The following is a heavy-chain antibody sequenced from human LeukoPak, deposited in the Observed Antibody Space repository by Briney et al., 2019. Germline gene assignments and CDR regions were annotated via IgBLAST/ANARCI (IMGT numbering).Heavy chain of an antibody. V-gene: IGHV1-69*01. D-gene: IGHD3-22*01. J-gene: IGHJ5*02. CDR2: IIPIFGTA. CDR1: GGTFSSYA. CDR3: ARGFDYDSSGSHPSWFDP. Sequence: SVKVSCKASGGTFSSYAISWVRQAPGQGLEWMGGIIPIFGTANYAQKFQGRVTITADESTSTAYMELSSLRSEDTAVYYCARGFDYDSSGSHPSWFDPWGQGTLVTVSS.